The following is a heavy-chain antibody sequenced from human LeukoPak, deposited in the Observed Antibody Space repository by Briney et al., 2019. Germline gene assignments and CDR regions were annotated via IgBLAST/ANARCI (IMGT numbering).Heavy chain of an antibody. V-gene: IGHV4-34*01. D-gene: IGHD3-16*02. CDR2: INHSGST. J-gene: IGHJ4*02. CDR1: GGSFSGYY. Sequence: PSETLSLTCAVYGGSFSGYYWSWIRQPPGKGLEWIGEINHSGSTNYNPSLKSRVTISVDTSKNQFSLKLSSVTAADTAVYYCARAKRTRPGGVIVQAPFDYWGQGTLVTVSS. CDR3: ARAKRTRPGGVIVQAPFDY.